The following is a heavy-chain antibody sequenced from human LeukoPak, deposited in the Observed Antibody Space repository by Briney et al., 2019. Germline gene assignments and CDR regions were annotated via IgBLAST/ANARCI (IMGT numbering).Heavy chain of an antibody. V-gene: IGHV1-2*02. D-gene: IGHD2-2*01. CDR1: GYTFTGYY. CDR2: INPNSGGT. Sequence: ASVKVSCKASGYTFTGYYMHWVRQAPGQGLEWMGWINPNSGGTNYAQKFQGRVTMTRDTSISTAYMELSRLRSDDTAVYYCAREPGLYCSSTSCPWGQGTMVTVSS. J-gene: IGHJ3*01. CDR3: AREPGLYCSSTSCP.